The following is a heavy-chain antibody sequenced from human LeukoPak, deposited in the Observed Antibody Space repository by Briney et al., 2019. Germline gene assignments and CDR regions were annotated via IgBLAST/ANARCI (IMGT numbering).Heavy chain of an antibody. V-gene: IGHV3-23*01. CDR3: ANGGVLLWFGDQFGY. CDR2: ISGSGGST. J-gene: IGHJ4*02. D-gene: IGHD3-10*01. Sequence: GGPLRLSCAASGFTFSSYAMSWVRQAPGKGLEWVSAISGSGGSTYYADSVKGRFTISRDNSKNTLYLQMNSLRAEDTAVYYCANGGVLLWFGDQFGYWGQGTLVTVSS. CDR1: GFTFSSYA.